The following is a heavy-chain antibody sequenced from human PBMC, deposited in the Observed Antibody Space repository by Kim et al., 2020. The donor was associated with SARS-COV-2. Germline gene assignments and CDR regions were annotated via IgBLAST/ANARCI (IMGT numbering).Heavy chain of an antibody. CDR2: IKSETDGGTT. CDR3: TTFPVRGLSAFDI. CDR1: RFTFSNAW. Sequence: GGSLRLSCAASRFTFSNAWMSWVRQAPGKGLEWVGRIKSETDGGTTDYAAPVKGRFTISRDDSKNTLYLQMSSLQTEDTAVYYCTTFPVRGLSAFDIWGQGTRVPVSS. D-gene: IGHD6-19*01. V-gene: IGHV3-15*01. J-gene: IGHJ3*02.